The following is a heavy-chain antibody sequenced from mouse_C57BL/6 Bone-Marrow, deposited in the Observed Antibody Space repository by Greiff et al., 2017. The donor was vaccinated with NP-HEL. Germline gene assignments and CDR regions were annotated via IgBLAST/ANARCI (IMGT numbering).Heavy chain of an antibody. D-gene: IGHD4-1*01. J-gene: IGHJ2*01. CDR1: GYAFSSSW. CDR2: IYPGDGDT. V-gene: IGHV1-82*01. CDR3: ARDLSWDPFDY. Sequence: VKLQESGPELVKPGASVKISCKASGYAFSSSWMNWVKQRPGKGLEWIGRIYPGDGDTNYNGKFKGKATLTADKSSSTAYMQLSSLTSEDSAVYFCARDLSWDPFDYWGQGTTLTVSS.